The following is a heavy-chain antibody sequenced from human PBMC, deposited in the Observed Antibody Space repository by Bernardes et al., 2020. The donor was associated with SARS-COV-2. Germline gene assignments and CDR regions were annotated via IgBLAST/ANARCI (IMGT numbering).Heavy chain of an antibody. CDR1: GGSISSGGYY. CDR3: ARDREITIFGVVIMDAFDI. D-gene: IGHD3-3*01. J-gene: IGHJ4*02. V-gene: IGHV4-31*03. Sequence: SETLSLTCTVSGGSISSGGYYWSWIRQHPGKGLEWIGYIYYSGSTYYNPSLKSRVTISVDTSKNQFSLKLSSVTAADTAVYYCARDREITIFGVVIMDAFDIWGQGTLVTVSS. CDR2: IYYSGST.